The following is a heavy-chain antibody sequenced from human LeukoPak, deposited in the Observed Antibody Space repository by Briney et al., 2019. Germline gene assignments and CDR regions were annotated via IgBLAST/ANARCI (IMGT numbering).Heavy chain of an antibody. J-gene: IGHJ2*01. CDR1: GYTFTSYG. CDR2: IYPYSGDT. CDR3: AGAGGGDKQQLVWYFDL. Sequence: ASVKVSCKASGYTFTSYGISWVRQAPGQGLEWMGWIYPYSGDTNYAQNFQGRVTMTRDTSISTAYMELSSLKSDDTAVYYCAGAGGGDKQQLVWYFDLWGRGTLVTVSS. D-gene: IGHD6-13*01. V-gene: IGHV1-2*02.